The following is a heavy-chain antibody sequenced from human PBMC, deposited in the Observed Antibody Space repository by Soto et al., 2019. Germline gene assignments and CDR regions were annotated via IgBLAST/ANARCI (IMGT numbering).Heavy chain of an antibody. J-gene: IGHJ4*02. CDR3: ARQIGRGSWSLDH. CDR2: IYYTGST. V-gene: IGHV4-39*01. CDR1: GGSISSSDYW. Sequence: PSETLSLTCTVSGGSISSSDYWWGWIRQPPGKGLEWIGSIYYTGSTYYNPSLKSRVIISVDTSKNQFSLRLSSVTAADTAVYYCARQIGRGSWSLDHWGQGTLVTVS. D-gene: IGHD6-13*01.